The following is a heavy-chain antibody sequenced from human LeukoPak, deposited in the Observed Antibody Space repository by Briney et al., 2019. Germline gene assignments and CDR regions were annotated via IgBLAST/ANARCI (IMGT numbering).Heavy chain of an antibody. V-gene: IGHV3-21*01. D-gene: IGHD5-18*01. Sequence: GGSLRLSCAASGFTFSSYSMNWVRQAPGKGLELVSSISSSSSYIYYADSVKGRFTISRDNAKNSLYLQMNSLRAEDTAVYYCARGGYSYGYTFDCWGQGTLVTVSS. CDR1: GFTFSSYS. CDR2: ISSSSSYI. CDR3: ARGGYSYGYTFDC. J-gene: IGHJ4*02.